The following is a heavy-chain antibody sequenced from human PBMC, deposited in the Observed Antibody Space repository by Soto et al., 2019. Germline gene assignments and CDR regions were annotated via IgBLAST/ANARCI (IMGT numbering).Heavy chain of an antibody. CDR1: GFTFSSYA. V-gene: IGHV3-30-3*01. Sequence: QVQLVESGGGVVQPGRSLRLSCAASGFTFSSYAMHWVRQAPGKGRGWVAVISYDGSNKYYADSVEGRFTISRDNSKKTLYLQMNSLRAEDTAVYYCARDRVEEGRAYYFDYWGQGTLVTVSS. CDR2: ISYDGSNK. J-gene: IGHJ4*02. D-gene: IGHD1-26*01. CDR3: ARDRVEEGRAYYFDY.